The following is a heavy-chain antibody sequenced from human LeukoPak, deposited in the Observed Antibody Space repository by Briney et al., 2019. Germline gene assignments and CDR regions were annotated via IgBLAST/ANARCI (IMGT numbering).Heavy chain of an antibody. J-gene: IGHJ4*02. V-gene: IGHV3-33*01. CDR1: GLIFNRYA. D-gene: IGHD4-11*01. Sequence: PGTSLRLSCEASGLIFNRYALHWVRQAPQKGPEWVAVIWSDGTNRYYADSVKGRFSIFRDDSQKRVFLQMNSLRAEDTAVYYCVRDAQRGFDYSNSLQYWGQGALVTVSS. CDR3: VRDAQRGFDYSNSLQY. CDR2: IWSDGTNR.